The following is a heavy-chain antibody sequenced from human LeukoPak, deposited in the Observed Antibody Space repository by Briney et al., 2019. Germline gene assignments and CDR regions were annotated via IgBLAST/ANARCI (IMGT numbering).Heavy chain of an antibody. CDR1: GFTFSSYW. J-gene: IGHJ4*02. V-gene: IGHV3-74*01. D-gene: IGHD3-10*01. CDR3: ARDYYYGTGSSPYY. Sequence: QTGGSLRLSCAASGFTFSSYWMHWVRQASGKGLVWVSRINSDGGSTSYADSVNGRFTISRDNAKNTLYLQMNSLRVEDTAVYYCARDYYYGTGSSPYYWGQGTLVTVSS. CDR2: INSDGGST.